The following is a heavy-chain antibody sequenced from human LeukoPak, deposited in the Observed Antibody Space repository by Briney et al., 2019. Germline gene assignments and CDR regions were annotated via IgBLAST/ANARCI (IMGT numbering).Heavy chain of an antibody. CDR3: ARDQYYYGSAEGY. J-gene: IGHJ4*02. Sequence: ASVKVSCKASGYTFTSYAMHWVRQAPGQRPEWMGWINAGNGNTKYSQKFQGRVTITRDTSASTAYMELSSLRSEDTAVYYCARDQYYYGSAEGYWGQGTLVTVSS. CDR2: INAGNGNT. V-gene: IGHV1-3*01. D-gene: IGHD3-10*01. CDR1: GYTFTSYA.